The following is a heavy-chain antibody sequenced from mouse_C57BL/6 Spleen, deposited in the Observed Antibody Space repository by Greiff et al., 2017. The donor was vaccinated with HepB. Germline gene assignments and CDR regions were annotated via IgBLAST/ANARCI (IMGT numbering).Heavy chain of an antibody. CDR1: GFTFSSYA. V-gene: IGHV5-4*01. Sequence: EVNLVESGGGLVKPGGSLKLSCAASGFTFSSYAMSWVRQTPEKRLEWVATISDGGSYTYYPDNVKGRFTISRDNAKNNLYLQMSHLKSEDTAMYYGAREGTGTSWYFDVWGTGTTVTVSS. CDR2: ISDGGSYT. J-gene: IGHJ1*03. CDR3: AREGTGTSWYFDV. D-gene: IGHD4-1*01.